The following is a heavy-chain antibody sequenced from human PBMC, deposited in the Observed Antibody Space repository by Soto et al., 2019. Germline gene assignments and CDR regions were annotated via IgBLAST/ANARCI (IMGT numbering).Heavy chain of an antibody. V-gene: IGHV3-21*01. J-gene: IGHJ5*02. Sequence: PGGSLRLSCAASGFTFSSYSMNWVRQAPGKGLEWVSSISSSGTYIYYADSVKGRFTISRDNAKNSVYLQMNSLRAEDTAVYYCASPSNYCSSTSCSSPQDFDPWGQGTLVTVSS. CDR2: ISSSGTYI. CDR1: GFTFSSYS. D-gene: IGHD2-2*01. CDR3: ASPSNYCSSTSCSSPQDFDP.